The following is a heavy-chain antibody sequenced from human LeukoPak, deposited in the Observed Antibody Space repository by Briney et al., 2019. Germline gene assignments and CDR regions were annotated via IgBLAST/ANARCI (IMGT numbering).Heavy chain of an antibody. J-gene: IGHJ4*02. V-gene: IGHV3-11*04. CDR3: AKGWQWLSPGGEFDY. CDR2: ISSSGSTI. CDR1: RFTFSDYY. Sequence: GGSLRLSCAASRFTFSDYYMSWIRQAPGKGLEWVSYISSSGSTIYYADSVKGRFTISGDNSKNTLYLQMNSLRAEDTAVYYCAKGWQWLSPGGEFDYWGQGTLVTVSS. D-gene: IGHD6-19*01.